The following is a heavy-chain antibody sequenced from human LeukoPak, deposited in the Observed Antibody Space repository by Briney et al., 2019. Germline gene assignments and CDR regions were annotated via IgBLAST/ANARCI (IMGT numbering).Heavy chain of an antibody. V-gene: IGHV1-58*01. J-gene: IGHJ3*02. Sequence: ASVKVSCKASGFTFTSSAVQWVRQAHGQRLEWIGWIVVGSGNTNYAQKFQERVTITRDMSTSTAYMELSSLRSEDTAVYYCAAERAYCGGDCYSGAFDIWGQGTMVTVSS. CDR1: GFTFTSSA. CDR3: AAERAYCGGDCYSGAFDI. CDR2: IVVGSGNT. D-gene: IGHD2-21*02.